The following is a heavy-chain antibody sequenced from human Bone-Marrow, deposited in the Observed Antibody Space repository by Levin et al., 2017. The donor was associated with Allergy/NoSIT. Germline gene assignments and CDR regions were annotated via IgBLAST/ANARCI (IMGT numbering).Heavy chain of an antibody. CDR2: INWNGVST. CDR1: GFDFDNFG. J-gene: IGHJ4*02. V-gene: IGHV3-20*04. D-gene: IGHD3-9*01. CDR3: TRDLGYFETTGYYFDH. Sequence: PGESLKISCAASGFDFDNFGMAWVRQAPGKGLEWVAGINWNGVSTSFADSVKGRFTISRDNRKKVVFLQMNSLRVEDTALYYCTRDLGYFETTGYYFDHWGQGTQVTVSS.